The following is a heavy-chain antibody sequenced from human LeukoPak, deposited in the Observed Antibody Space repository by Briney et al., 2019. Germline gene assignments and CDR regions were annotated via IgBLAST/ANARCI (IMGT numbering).Heavy chain of an antibody. V-gene: IGHV3-11*05. Sequence: GGSLRLSCAASGFTFSDYYMSWIRQAPGKGLEWVSYISSSSSYTNYADSVKGRFTISRDNAKNSLYLQMNSLRAEDTAVYYCARVDGSGWYALPFDYWGQGTLVTVSS. D-gene: IGHD6-19*01. J-gene: IGHJ4*02. CDR2: ISSSSSYT. CDR1: GFTFSDYY. CDR3: ARVDGSGWYALPFDY.